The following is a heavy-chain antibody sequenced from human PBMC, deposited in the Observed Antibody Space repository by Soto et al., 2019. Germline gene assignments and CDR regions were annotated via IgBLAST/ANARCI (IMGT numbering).Heavy chain of an antibody. J-gene: IGHJ6*02. CDR1: GGSFSGYY. D-gene: IGHD3-3*01. Sequence: SETLSLTCAVYGGSFSGYYWSWIRQPPGKGLEWIGEINHSGSTNYNPSLKSRVTISVDTSKNQFSLKLSSVTAADTAVYYCARGIDFWSGYYTVYYYYGMDVWGQGTTVTVSS. CDR3: ARGIDFWSGYYTVYYYYGMDV. CDR2: INHSGST. V-gene: IGHV4-34*01.